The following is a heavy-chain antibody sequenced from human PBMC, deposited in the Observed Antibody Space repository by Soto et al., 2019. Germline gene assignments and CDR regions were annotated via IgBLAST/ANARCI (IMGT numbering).Heavy chain of an antibody. CDR1: GGSISSSSYY. J-gene: IGHJ4*02. D-gene: IGHD6-19*01. V-gene: IGHV4-39*01. CDR3: ARFWTVAGSFDY. CDR2: IYYSGTT. Sequence: QRQLQESGPGLVKPSETLSLTCTVSGGSISSSSYYWGWIRQPPGQGLDWIATIYYSGTTYYKPSLKSRVAISLDTSKTQFSLKLSSVTAADTAVYYCARFWTVAGSFDYWGQGTLVTVSS.